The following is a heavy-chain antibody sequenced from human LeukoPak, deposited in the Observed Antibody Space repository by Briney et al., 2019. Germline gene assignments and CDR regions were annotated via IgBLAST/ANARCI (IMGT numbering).Heavy chain of an antibody. CDR1: RGSYSDYS. V-gene: IGHV1-69*08. CDR2: IIAILDTA. D-gene: IGHD5-12*01. CDR3: VRGGYDYDWFVP. J-gene: IGHJ5*02. Sequence: SVKVSCTASRGSYSDYSISWVRQAPGQGLEWMGRIIAILDTAHYAQKFQGRFTITADKSTTTVYMELSRLRSDDTAVYYCVRGGYDYDWFVPWGQGTLVTVSS.